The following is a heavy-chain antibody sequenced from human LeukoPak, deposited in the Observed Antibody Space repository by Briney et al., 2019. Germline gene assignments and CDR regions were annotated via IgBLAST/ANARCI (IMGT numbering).Heavy chain of an antibody. CDR3: AKGYRRGWYVGGNFDY. Sequence: GGSLRLSCVVSGFMSGSYPMTWVRQDPRKGLEWLSTVSGRGDSTYYAESVKGRFTISRDTSKNTVYLQMNSLRAEDTALYYCAKGYRRGWYVGGNFDYWGQGTPVTVSS. D-gene: IGHD6-19*01. CDR2: VSGRGDST. V-gene: IGHV3-23*01. CDR1: GFMSGSYP. J-gene: IGHJ4*02.